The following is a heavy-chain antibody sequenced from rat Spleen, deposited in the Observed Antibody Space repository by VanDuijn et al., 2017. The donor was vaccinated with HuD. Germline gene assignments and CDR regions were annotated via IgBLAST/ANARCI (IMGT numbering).Heavy chain of an antibody. V-gene: IGHV5-20*01. CDR2: ITYDGTST. Sequence: EVQLVESGGGLVQPGRSLKLSCAASGLTFSNYDMAWVRQAPTNGLEWVASITYDGTSTFYRDSVRGRFTVSRDSAKSTLYLHMDSLRSEDTATYHCSTLPTSDFWGQGVLVTVSS. CDR1: GLTFSNYD. D-gene: IGHD2-1*01. J-gene: IGHJ2*01. CDR3: STLPTSDF.